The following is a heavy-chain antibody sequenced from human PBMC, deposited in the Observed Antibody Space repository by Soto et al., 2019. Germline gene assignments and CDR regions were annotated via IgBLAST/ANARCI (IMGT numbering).Heavy chain of an antibody. CDR2: INSDGSST. J-gene: IGHJ6*02. CDR3: ARVMGCSGGSCYYYGMDV. Sequence: EVQLVESGGGLVQPGGSLRLSCAASGCTFSSYWMHRVRQAPGKGLVWVSRINSDGSSTSYADSVKGRFTISRDNAKNTLYLQMNSLRAEDTAVYYCARVMGCSGGSCYYYGMDVWGQGTTVTVSS. CDR1: GCTFSSYW. V-gene: IGHV3-74*01. D-gene: IGHD2-15*01.